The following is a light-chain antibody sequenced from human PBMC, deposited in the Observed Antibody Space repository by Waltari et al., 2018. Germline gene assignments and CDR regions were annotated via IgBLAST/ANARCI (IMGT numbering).Light chain of an antibody. CDR1: YNALRY. J-gene: IGKJ1*01. Sequence: DIQMTQSPSTLSASVGDTVPVTCRSRYNALRYLAWYQQRPGQAPKLLIYRASNLEIGVSSRFRGSGSGTEFTLTINNLQPDDFATYYCQQYNEYPWTFGQGTKVEI. CDR2: RAS. CDR3: QQYNEYPWT. V-gene: IGKV1-5*03.